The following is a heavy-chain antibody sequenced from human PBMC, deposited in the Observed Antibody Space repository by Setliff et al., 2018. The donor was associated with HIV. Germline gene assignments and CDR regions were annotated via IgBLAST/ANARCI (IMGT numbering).Heavy chain of an antibody. Sequence: ASVKVSCKASGYTFTGYHMHWVRQAPGQGLEWMGWINPNSGGTNYSQKFQGRVTMTRDTSISKAYMELSRLRSDDTAVYCCARAPYGDYGINFNAFDLWGQGTLVTVSS. CDR2: INPNSGGT. J-gene: IGHJ3*01. D-gene: IGHD4-17*01. CDR1: GYTFTGYH. V-gene: IGHV1-2*02. CDR3: ARAPYGDYGINFNAFDL.